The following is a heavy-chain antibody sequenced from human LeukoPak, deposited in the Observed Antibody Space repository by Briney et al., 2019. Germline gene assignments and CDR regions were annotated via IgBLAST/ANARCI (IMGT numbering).Heavy chain of an antibody. Sequence: SETLSLTCTVSGGSISSYYWSWIRQPPGKGLEWIGYIYYSGSTNYNPSLKSRVTISVDTSKNQFSLKLSSVTAADTAVYYCARHRGWFDWLSTPSYYFDYWGQGTLVTVSS. V-gene: IGHV4-59*08. CDR3: ARHRGWFDWLSTPSYYFDY. J-gene: IGHJ4*02. D-gene: IGHD3-9*01. CDR1: GGSISSYY. CDR2: IYYSGST.